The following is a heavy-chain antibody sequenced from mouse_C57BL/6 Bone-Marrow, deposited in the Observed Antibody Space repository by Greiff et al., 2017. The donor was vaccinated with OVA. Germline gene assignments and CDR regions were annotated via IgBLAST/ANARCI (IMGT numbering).Heavy chain of an antibody. V-gene: IGHV2-2*01. J-gene: IGHJ2*01. CDR3: ATLYYFDY. Sequence: QVQLQQPGPGLVQPSQSLSITCTVSGFSLTSYGVHWVRQSPGKGLEWLGVIWSGGSTDYNAAFISRLSISKDNSKSQVFFKMNSLQADDTAIYYCATLYYFDYWGQGTTLTVSS. CDR1: GFSLTSYG. CDR2: IWSGGST.